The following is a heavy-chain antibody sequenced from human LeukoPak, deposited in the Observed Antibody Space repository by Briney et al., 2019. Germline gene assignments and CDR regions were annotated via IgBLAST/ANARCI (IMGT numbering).Heavy chain of an antibody. CDR3: ARAEIAAAGPDY. CDR1: GGSISSYY. D-gene: IGHD6-13*01. V-gene: IGHV4-59*01. CDR2: IYYSGST. J-gene: IGHJ4*02. Sequence: PSETLSLTCTVSGGSISSYYWSWIRQPPGKGLEWIGYIYYSGSTNYNPSLKSRVTISVDTSKNQFSLKLSSVTAADTAVYYCARAEIAAAGPDYWGQGTLVTVSS.